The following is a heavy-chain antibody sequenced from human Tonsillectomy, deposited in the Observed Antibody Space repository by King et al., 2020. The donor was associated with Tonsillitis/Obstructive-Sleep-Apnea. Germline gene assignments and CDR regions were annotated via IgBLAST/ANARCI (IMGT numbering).Heavy chain of an antibody. V-gene: IGHV4-59*01. CDR1: GGSISSYY. CDR2: IYYSGST. CDR3: AREADYGGNHYDY. D-gene: IGHD4-23*01. J-gene: IGHJ4*02. Sequence: QLQESGPGLVKPSETLSLTCTVSGGSISSYYWSWIRQPPGKGLEWIGYIYYSGSTNYNPSLKSRVTISVDMSKNQFSLKLSSVTAADTAVYYCAREADYGGNHYDYWGQGTLVTVSS.